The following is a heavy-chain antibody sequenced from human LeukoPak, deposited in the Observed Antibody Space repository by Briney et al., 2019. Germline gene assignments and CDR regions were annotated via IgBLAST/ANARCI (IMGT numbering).Heavy chain of an antibody. Sequence: GGSLRLSCAASGFTFSSYGMSWVRQAPGKGLEWVSAISGSGGSTYYADSVKGRFTISRDNSKNTLYLQMNSLRAEDTAVYYCAKDPNYDYVLYFDYWGQGTLVTVSS. D-gene: IGHD3-16*01. V-gene: IGHV3-23*01. CDR3: AKDPNYDYVLYFDY. CDR1: GFTFSSYG. J-gene: IGHJ4*02. CDR2: ISGSGGST.